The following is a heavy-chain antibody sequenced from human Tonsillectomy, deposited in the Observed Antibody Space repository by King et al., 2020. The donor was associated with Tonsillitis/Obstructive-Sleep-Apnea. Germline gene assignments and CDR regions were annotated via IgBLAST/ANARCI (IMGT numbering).Heavy chain of an antibody. CDR2: IDHSGST. J-gene: IGHJ3*02. CDR3: AREITTDAFDI. CDR1: GGSFSGYY. Sequence: VQLQQWGAGLLKPSETLSLTCAVYGGSFSGYYWSWIRQPPGKGLEWIGEIDHSGSTNYNPSLKSRVIISADTSKTQFSLKLRSVTAADTAMYYCAREITTDAFDIWGQGTMVPVSS. D-gene: IGHD3-3*01. V-gene: IGHV4-34*01.